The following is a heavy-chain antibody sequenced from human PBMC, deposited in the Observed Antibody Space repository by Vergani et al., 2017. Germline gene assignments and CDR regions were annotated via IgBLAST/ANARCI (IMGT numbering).Heavy chain of an antibody. CDR2: INHSGST. V-gene: IGHV4-34*01. CDR3: ATAAGYSSGWPIY. J-gene: IGHJ4*02. Sequence: QVQLQQWGAGLLKPSETLSLTCAVYGGSFSGYYWSWIRQPPGKGLAWIGEINHSGSTNYHPSLKSRVTISVDTSKNQFSLKLSSVTAADTAVYYCATAAGYSSGWPIYWGQGTLVTVSS. D-gene: IGHD6-19*01. CDR1: GGSFSGYY.